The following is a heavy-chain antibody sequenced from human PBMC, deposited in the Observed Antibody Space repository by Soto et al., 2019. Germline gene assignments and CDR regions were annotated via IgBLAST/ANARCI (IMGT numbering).Heavy chain of an antibody. D-gene: IGHD6-6*01. CDR2: IYSNGDT. CDR3: ARRGGSSSGYYYYAMDV. Sequence: QVQLQESGPGLVKPSQTLSLTCSVSSDSMNSGGYYWSWIHQHPGKGLEWIGYIYSNGDTYYNPSLKSRVTISVDTSKNQFSLNLTSVTAADTAVYYCARRGGSSSGYYYYAMDVWGQGTTVTVSS. V-gene: IGHV4-31*03. CDR1: SDSMNSGGYY. J-gene: IGHJ6*02.